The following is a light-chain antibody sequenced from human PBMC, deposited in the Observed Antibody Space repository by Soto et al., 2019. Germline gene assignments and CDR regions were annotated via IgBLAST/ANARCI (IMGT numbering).Light chain of an antibody. V-gene: IGKV1-5*03. CDR1: QSISGW. CDR3: QQYSDYPRT. Sequence: IQMTPSPSALSASVGDRVTITCRASQSISGWLAWFQQKPERAPKLLIYKASSLQSGVPSRFSGSGSGTEFTLTISSLQPDDFATYYCQQYSDYPRTFGQGTKVDIK. CDR2: KAS. J-gene: IGKJ1*01.